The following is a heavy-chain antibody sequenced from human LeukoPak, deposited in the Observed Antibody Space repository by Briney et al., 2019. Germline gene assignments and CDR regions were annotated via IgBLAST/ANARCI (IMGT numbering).Heavy chain of an antibody. J-gene: IGHJ4*02. CDR2: IWYDGSNK. V-gene: IGHV3-30*02. Sequence: GGSLRLSCAASGFTFSSYGMHWVRQAPGKGLEWVAVIWYDGSNKYYADSVKGRFTISRDNSKNTLYLQMNSLRAEDTAAYYCAKDLGSSGLDYWGQGTLVTVSS. D-gene: IGHD3-22*01. CDR3: AKDLGSSGLDY. CDR1: GFTFSSYG.